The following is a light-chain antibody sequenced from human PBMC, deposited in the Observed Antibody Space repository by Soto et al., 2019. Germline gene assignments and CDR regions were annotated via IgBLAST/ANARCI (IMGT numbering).Light chain of an antibody. V-gene: IGKV3-11*01. Sequence: EIVLTQSPATLSSSPGERATLSCRASQSVSSYLAWYQQKPGQAPRLLIYDASNRATGIPARFSGSGSGTDFTLTISSLEPEDFAVYYRQQRSNWPETFGQGTKV. CDR1: QSVSSY. J-gene: IGKJ1*01. CDR2: DAS. CDR3: QQRSNWPET.